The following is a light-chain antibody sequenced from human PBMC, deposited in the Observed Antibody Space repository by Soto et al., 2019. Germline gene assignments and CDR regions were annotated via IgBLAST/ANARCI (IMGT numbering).Light chain of an antibody. CDR2: DAS. CDR3: QQYNSYSWT. CDR1: QSISSW. V-gene: IGKV1-5*01. Sequence: DIQMTQSPSTLSGSVGDRVTNTCRASQSISSWLAWYQQIPGKAPKLLIYDASSLESGVPSRFSGSGSGTEFTLTISSLQPDDFATYYCQQYNSYSWTFGQGTMVDIK. J-gene: IGKJ1*01.